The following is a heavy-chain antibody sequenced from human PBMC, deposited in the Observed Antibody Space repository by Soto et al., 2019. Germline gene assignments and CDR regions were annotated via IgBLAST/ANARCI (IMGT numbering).Heavy chain of an antibody. Sequence: QVQLVESGGGVVQPGRSLRLSCAASGFTFSSYAMHWGRQAPGKGLEWVAVISYDGSNKYYADSVKGRFTISRDNSKNTLYLQMNSLRAEDTAVYYCARGRLSGLDYWGQGTLVTVSS. J-gene: IGHJ4*02. V-gene: IGHV3-30-3*01. CDR1: GFTFSSYA. CDR2: ISYDGSNK. CDR3: ARGRLSGLDY.